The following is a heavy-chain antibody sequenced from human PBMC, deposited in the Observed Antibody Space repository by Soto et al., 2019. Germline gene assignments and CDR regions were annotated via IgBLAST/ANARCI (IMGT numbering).Heavy chain of an antibody. CDR2: IYHSGST. D-gene: IGHD3-22*01. Sequence: SETLSLTSAVSGGSISSGGDSWSWIRQPPGKGLEWIGYIYHSGSTYYNPSLKSRVTISADRSKDQFSLKLRSVPAADTAVYYCGGVTYDSSGFYFDYWGQGTLVTVSS. CDR3: GGVTYDSSGFYFDY. J-gene: IGHJ4*02. CDR1: GGSISSGGDS. V-gene: IGHV4-30-2*01.